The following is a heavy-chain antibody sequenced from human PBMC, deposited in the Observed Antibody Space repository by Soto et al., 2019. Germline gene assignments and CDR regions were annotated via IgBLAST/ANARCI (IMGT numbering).Heavy chain of an antibody. CDR2: IAFTGSAT. CDR3: ASITSWSQEYYYGIDV. V-gene: IGHV3-23*05. CDR1: GFTFHDYA. Sequence: GGSLRLSFATSGFTFHDYAMSWVRQAPGKGLEWVSAIAFTGSATYYADSVKGRFTISRDDSKSIAYLQMNSLKTEDTAVYYCASITSWSQEYYYGIDVWGQGTTVTVSS. D-gene: IGHD2-2*01. J-gene: IGHJ6*02.